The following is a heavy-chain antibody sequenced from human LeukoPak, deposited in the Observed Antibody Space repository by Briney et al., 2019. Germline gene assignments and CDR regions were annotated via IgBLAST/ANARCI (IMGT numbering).Heavy chain of an antibody. J-gene: IGHJ4*02. CDR3: ARFSGYCSGGSCYYFDY. V-gene: IGHV3-21*01. D-gene: IGHD2-15*01. CDR2: ISSSSSYI. CDR1: GFTVSSNY. Sequence: PGGSLRLSCAAPGFTVSSNYMSWVRQAPGKGLEWVSSISSSSSYIYYADSVKGRFTISRDNAKNSLYLQMNSLRAEDTAVYYCARFSGYCSGGSCYYFDYWGQGTLVTVSS.